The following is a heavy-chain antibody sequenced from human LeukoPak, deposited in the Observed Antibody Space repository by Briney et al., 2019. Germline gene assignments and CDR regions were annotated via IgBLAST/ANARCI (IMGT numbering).Heavy chain of an antibody. V-gene: IGHV1-24*01. J-gene: IGHJ4*02. Sequence: ASVKVSCKVSGYTLTELSTHWVRQAPGKGLEWMGGFDPEDGEIVYAQNFQGRVTMTEDTSTDTAYMELSSLRSEDTAIYYCATAKRFTRDSSGYYPDSWCQGTLVTVSS. CDR3: ATAKRFTRDSSGYYPDS. CDR2: FDPEDGEI. CDR1: GYTLTELS. D-gene: IGHD3-22*01.